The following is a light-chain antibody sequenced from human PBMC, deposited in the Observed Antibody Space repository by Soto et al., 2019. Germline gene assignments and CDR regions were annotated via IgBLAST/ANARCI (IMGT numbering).Light chain of an antibody. Sequence: EIVLTQSPATLSLSPGDSATLSCRDSQSVSSSYLAWYQQKPGQAPRLLIYGASSRATGIPDRFSGSGSGTDLNLTISRLEPEDFAVYYCQKYGSSPNTFGGGTKVDIK. J-gene: IGKJ4*01. CDR2: GAS. CDR3: QKYGSSPNT. V-gene: IGKV3-20*01. CDR1: QSVSSSY.